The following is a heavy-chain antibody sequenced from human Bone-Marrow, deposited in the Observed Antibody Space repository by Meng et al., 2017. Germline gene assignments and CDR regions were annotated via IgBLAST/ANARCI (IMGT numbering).Heavy chain of an antibody. CDR1: GFTFSSYA. Sequence: QVQLVESGGGVVQPGRSLRLSCAASGFTFSSYAMHWVRQAPGKGLEWVAVISYDGSNKYYADSVKGRFTISRDNSKNTLYLQMNSLRAEDTAVYYCARVVWGYWGQGTLVTVSS. CDR2: ISYDGSNK. CDR3: ARVVWGY. D-gene: IGHD1-26*01. J-gene: IGHJ4*02. V-gene: IGHV3-30*01.